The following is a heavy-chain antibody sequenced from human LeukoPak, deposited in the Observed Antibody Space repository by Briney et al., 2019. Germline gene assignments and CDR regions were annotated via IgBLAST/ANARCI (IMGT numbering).Heavy chain of an antibody. V-gene: IGHV4-59*01. Sequence: PSETLSLTCTVSGGSISSYYWSWIRQPPGKALEWIGYIHYSGSTNYNPSLKSRVTISVDTSKNQFSLRLTSVTAADTAVYYCARFEGSFDYWGQGTLVTVSS. CDR1: GGSISSYY. J-gene: IGHJ4*02. CDR2: IHYSGST. CDR3: ARFEGSFDY. D-gene: IGHD3-9*01.